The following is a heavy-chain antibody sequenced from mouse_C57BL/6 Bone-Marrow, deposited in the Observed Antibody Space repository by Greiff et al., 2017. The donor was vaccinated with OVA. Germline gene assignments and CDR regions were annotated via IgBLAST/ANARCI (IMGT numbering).Heavy chain of an antibody. CDR3: ARPFYYGSSLYAMDY. V-gene: IGHV1-59*01. Sequence: VQLQQPGAELVRPGTSVKLSCKASGYTFTSYWMHWVKQRPGQGLEWIGVIDPSDSYTNYNQKFKGKATLTVDTSSSTAYMQLSSLTSEDSAVYYCARPFYYGSSLYAMDYWGQGTSVTVSS. D-gene: IGHD1-1*01. CDR1: GYTFTSYW. J-gene: IGHJ4*01. CDR2: IDPSDSYT.